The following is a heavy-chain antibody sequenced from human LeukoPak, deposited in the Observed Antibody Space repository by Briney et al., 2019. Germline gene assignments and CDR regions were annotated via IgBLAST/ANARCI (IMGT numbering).Heavy chain of an antibody. CDR3: AKGGSCSGATCYLTLFDY. V-gene: IGHV3-64*01. CDR1: GFTFSNYV. J-gene: IGHJ4*02. Sequence: GGSLRLSCAASGFTFSNYVMHWVRQAPGKGLEYVSSISSNGGSTYYTNSVKGRFTISRDNSKNTLYLQMGSLRAGDMAVYYCAKGGSCSGATCYLTLFDYWGQGTLVTVSS. D-gene: IGHD2-15*01. CDR2: ISSNGGST.